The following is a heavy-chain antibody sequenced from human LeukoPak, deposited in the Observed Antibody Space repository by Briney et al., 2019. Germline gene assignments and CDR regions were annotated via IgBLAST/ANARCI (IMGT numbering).Heavy chain of an antibody. J-gene: IGHJ4*02. CDR2: IYYTGGT. CDR1: GGSITSSSYY. Sequence: SETLSLTCSVSGGSITSSSYYWDWIRQSPEKGLEWIGSIYYTGGTHYSPSLKSRVTISVDTSKNQFSLKLISVTAADTAVYYCAREDTGGLDYWGQGILVTVSP. V-gene: IGHV4-39*07. CDR3: AREDTGGLDY. D-gene: IGHD2-8*02.